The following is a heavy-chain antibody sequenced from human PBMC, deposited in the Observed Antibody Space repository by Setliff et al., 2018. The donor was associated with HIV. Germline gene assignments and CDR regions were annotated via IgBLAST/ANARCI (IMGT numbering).Heavy chain of an antibody. Sequence: SETLSLTCTVSGGSINNYYWSWIRQPPGKGLEWIGYIYPNGSPDYPSGNIVYNPSFRSRVTLSLDTSKNQFSLKLTSVSAADTGLYFCARHSPVTTEDYMDVWGKGTTVTVSS. CDR1: GGSINNYY. D-gene: IGHD4-17*01. V-gene: IGHV4-59*08. CDR2: IYPNGSP. CDR3: ARHSPVTTEDYMDV. J-gene: IGHJ6*03.